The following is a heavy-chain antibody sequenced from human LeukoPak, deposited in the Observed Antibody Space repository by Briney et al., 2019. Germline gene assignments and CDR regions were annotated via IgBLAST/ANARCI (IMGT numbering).Heavy chain of an antibody. D-gene: IGHD3-10*02. V-gene: IGHV3-30*02. J-gene: IGHJ6*04. CDR2: IRYDGNNK. Sequence: GGSLRLSCAASGFTFRSYGMHWVRQAPGKGLEWVAFIRYDGNNKYYADSVKGRFTISRDNAKNSLYLQMNSLRAEDTAVYYCAELGITMIGGVWGKGTTVTISS. CDR1: GFTFRSYG. CDR3: AELGITMIGGV.